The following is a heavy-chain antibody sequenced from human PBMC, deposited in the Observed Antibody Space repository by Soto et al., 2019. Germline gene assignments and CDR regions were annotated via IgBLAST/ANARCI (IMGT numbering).Heavy chain of an antibody. CDR3: AKDRALRWLRAQAIDY. Sequence: GGSLRLSCAASGFTFSSYGMHWVRQAPGKGLEWVAVISYDGSNKYYADSVKGRFTISRDNSKNTLYLQMNSLRAEDTAVYYCAKDRALRWLRAQAIDYWGQGTLVTVSS. CDR2: ISYDGSNK. CDR1: GFTFSSYG. D-gene: IGHD5-12*01. J-gene: IGHJ4*02. V-gene: IGHV3-30*18.